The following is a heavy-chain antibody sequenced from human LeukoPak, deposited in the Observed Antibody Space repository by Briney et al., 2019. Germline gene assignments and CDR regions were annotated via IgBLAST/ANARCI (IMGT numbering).Heavy chain of an antibody. J-gene: IGHJ6*03. V-gene: IGHV4-39*01. Sequence: PSETLSLTCTVSGGSISSSSYYWGWIRQPPGKGLEWIGSIYYSGSTYYNPSLKSRVTISVDTSKNQFSLKLSSVTAADTAVYYCARVGGKKYGVPSYYYYYMDVWGKGTTVTVSS. CDR2: IYYSGST. D-gene: IGHD2-2*01. CDR3: ARVGGKKYGVPSYYYYYMDV. CDR1: GGSISSSSYY.